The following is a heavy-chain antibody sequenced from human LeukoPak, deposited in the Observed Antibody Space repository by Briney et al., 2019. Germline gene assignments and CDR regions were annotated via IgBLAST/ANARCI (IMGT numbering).Heavy chain of an antibody. J-gene: IGHJ4*02. CDR2: IIPILGIA. V-gene: IGHV1-69*02. CDR3: AILLSAQLWFKFDY. D-gene: IGHD5-18*01. Sequence: SVKVSCKASGGTFSSYTISWVRQAPGQGLEWMGRIIPILGIANYAQKFQGRVTITADKSTSTAYMELSSLRSEDTAVYYCAILLSAQLWFKFDYWGQGTLVTVSS. CDR1: GGTFSSYT.